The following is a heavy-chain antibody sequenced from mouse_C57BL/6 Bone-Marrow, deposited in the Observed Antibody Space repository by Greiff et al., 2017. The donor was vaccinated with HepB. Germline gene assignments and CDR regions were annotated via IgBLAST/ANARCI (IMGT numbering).Heavy chain of an antibody. D-gene: IGHD1-3*01. V-gene: IGHV5-9*01. J-gene: IGHJ1*03. CDR3: ARPYKGYFDV. Sequence: EVNVVESGGGLVKPGGSLKLSCAASGFTFSSYTMSWVRQTPEKRLEWVATISGGGGNTYYPDSVKGRFTISRDNAKNTLYLQMSSLRSEDTALYYCARPYKGYFDVWGTGTTVTVSS. CDR2: ISGGGGNT. CDR1: GFTFSSYT.